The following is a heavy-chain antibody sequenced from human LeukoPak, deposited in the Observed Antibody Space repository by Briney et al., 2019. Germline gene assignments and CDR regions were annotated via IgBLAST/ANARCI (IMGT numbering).Heavy chain of an antibody. Sequence: GGPLRLSCAASGFTFSSYDMHWVRQATGKGLEWVSAIGTAGDTYYPGSVKGRFTISRENAKNSLYLQMNSLRAGDTAVYYCARAPGCSSTSCYLWDYWGQGTLVTVSS. J-gene: IGHJ4*02. CDR2: IGTAGDT. D-gene: IGHD2-2*01. CDR3: ARAPGCSSTSCYLWDY. CDR1: GFTFSSYD. V-gene: IGHV3-13*01.